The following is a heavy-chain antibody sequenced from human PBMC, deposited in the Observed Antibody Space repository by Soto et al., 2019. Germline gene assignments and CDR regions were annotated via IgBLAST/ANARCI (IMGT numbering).Heavy chain of an antibody. J-gene: IGHJ5*02. Sequence: GESLKITCKVSGYDYTTYWIGWVRQMPVHGLEWMGIIYPGDFDTRYNPSFPARVTISDDKSISTVYLQWSSLKASDTAIYFCARRAETSYWRGGSGSYYLAPWGQGPPVPVSS. CDR3: ARRAETSYWRGGSGSYYLAP. D-gene: IGHD2-15*01. CDR1: GYDYTTYW. CDR2: IYPGDFDT. V-gene: IGHV5-51*01.